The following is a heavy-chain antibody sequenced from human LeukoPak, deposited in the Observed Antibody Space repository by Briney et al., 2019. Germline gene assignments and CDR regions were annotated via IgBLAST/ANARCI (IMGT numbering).Heavy chain of an antibody. CDR2: IYYSGIT. CDR1: GGSISTTSYS. J-gene: IGHJ4*02. Sequence: SETLSLTCTVSGGSISTTSYSWGWIRQPPGKGLEWIGSIYYSGITYYNPSLKSRVTISVDTSNNQFSLKLSSVTAADAAAYYCTRQTWMGVWKLGGTYWGQGTLVTVSS. V-gene: IGHV4-39*01. CDR3: TRQTWMGVWKLGGTY. D-gene: IGHD3-16*01.